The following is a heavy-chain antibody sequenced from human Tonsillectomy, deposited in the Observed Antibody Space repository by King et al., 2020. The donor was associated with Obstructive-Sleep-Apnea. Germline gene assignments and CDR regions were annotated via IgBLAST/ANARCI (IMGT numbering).Heavy chain of an antibody. Sequence: VQLVESGGGVVQPGRSLRLSCAASGFTFSIYGMHWVRQAPGKGLEWVAVISYDGRSKYYADSVKGRFTISRDNSKNTLYLQMNDLRGEDTAVYYCAKDQGSTYYGSGSYTDYWGQGTLVTVSS. V-gene: IGHV3-30*18. CDR2: ISYDGRSK. CDR1: GFTFSIYG. CDR3: AKDQGSTYYGSGSYTDY. D-gene: IGHD3-10*01. J-gene: IGHJ4*02.